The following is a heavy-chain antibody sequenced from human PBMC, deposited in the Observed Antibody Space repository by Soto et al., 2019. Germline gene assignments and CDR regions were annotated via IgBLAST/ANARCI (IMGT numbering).Heavy chain of an antibody. CDR3: AVTPNCGRDCSAASYGYVDI. V-gene: IGHV3-23*01. CDR1: GLTFGNYA. J-gene: IGHJ2*01. Sequence: EVQLLESGGGLVQPGGSVRLSCAASGLTFGNYAMSWVRQAPGKGLEWVSAISGDSGRTYYADSVKGRFTISRDNSKNTLYMQMNSLRAEDTAVYYCAVTPNCGRDCSAASYGYVDIWGRGTLVTVSS. D-gene: IGHD2-21*02. CDR2: ISGDSGRT.